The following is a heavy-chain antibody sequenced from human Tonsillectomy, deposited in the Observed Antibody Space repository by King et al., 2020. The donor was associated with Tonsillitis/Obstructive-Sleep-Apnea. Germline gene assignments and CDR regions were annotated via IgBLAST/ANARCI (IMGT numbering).Heavy chain of an antibody. CDR1: NGSVSYGAYY. J-gene: IGHJ3*01. CDR2: IYYTGNT. D-gene: IGHD2-15*01. V-gene: IGHV4-61*08. CDR3: ARDANVVVLALDAFDF. Sequence: QLQESGPGLVEPSETLSLTCTVSNGSVSYGAYYWSWIRQPPGKGLEWIGYIYYTGNTNYNPSLKSRVTISVDKSRNQVSLRLSSVTAADTALYYCARDANVVVLALDAFDFWGQGTMVSVSS.